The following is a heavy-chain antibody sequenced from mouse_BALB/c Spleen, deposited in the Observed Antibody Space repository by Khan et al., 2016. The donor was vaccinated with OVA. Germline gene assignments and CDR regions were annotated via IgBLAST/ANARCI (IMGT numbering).Heavy chain of an antibody. CDR1: GYTFTSYW. J-gene: IGHJ2*01. CDR2: IYPGTDNS. CDR3: AREEALYDFDH. Sequence: QVQLKQSGAELVRPGASVKLSCKTSGYTFTSYWIHWIKQRSGQGLEWIARIYPGTDNSYYNEKFKDKATLTADKSSSTAYMQLSSLKSEDSDVYFCAREEALYDFDHWGQGTTLTVSS. V-gene: IGHV1-76*01. D-gene: IGHD2-14*01.